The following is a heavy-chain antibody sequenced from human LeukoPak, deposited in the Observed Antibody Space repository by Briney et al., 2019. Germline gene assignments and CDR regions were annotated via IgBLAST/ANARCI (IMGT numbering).Heavy chain of an antibody. V-gene: IGHV3-53*01. CDR2: FYRGDST. CDR3: ARGPDITVFGVHLDF. Sequence: SGGSLRLSCAASGFTVSSSYMYWVRQAPGKGLEWVSFFYRGDSTYYAESVRGRFTISRDNSKNTLYLLMNSLIPEDTAVYYCARGPDITVFGVHLDFWGQGTLVTVSS. D-gene: IGHD3-3*01. CDR1: GFTVSSSY. J-gene: IGHJ4*02.